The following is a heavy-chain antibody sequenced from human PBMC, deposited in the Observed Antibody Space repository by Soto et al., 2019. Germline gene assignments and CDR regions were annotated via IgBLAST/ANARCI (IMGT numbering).Heavy chain of an antibody. Sequence: GGSLSLSCAASGFTFCSCDLTWVRRAPGKGLEWVSDISGSGGSTYYADSVKGRFTISRDNSKNTLYLQMNSLRAEDTAVYYCAKDPDDSSGTNWFDPWGQGTLVTVSS. J-gene: IGHJ5*02. CDR3: AKDPDDSSGTNWFDP. V-gene: IGHV3-23*01. CDR1: GFTFCSCD. CDR2: ISGSGGST. D-gene: IGHD3-22*01.